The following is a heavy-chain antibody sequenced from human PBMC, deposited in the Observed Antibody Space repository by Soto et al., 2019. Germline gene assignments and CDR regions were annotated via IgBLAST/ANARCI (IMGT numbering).Heavy chain of an antibody. Sequence: QSQTLSLTCAISGDSVSSNRVAWNWIRQSPSRGLEWLGRTYYNSKWNNDYAVSVKGRITVNPDTSKNQFSLQLNSVTPGDTAVYYCARGWFAGGFDYWAQGALVTVSS. V-gene: IGHV6-1*01. CDR3: ARGWFAGGFDY. CDR2: TYYNSKWNN. J-gene: IGHJ4*02. D-gene: IGHD3-10*01. CDR1: GDSVSSNRVA.